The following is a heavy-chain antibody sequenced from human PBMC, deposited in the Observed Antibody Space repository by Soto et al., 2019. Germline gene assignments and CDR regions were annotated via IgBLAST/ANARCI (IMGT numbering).Heavy chain of an antibody. J-gene: IGHJ4*02. Sequence: SETLSLTCTVSGDSFSSADYKWSWIRQPPGKGLEWIGYIYYSGSTNNNPSLKSRLTISVDTSKNQFSLKLSSVTAADTAVYYCARGYGRNFDYWGQGTLVTVSS. D-gene: IGHD5-18*01. V-gene: IGHV4-30-4*01. CDR1: GDSFSSADYK. CDR3: ARGYGRNFDY. CDR2: IYYSGST.